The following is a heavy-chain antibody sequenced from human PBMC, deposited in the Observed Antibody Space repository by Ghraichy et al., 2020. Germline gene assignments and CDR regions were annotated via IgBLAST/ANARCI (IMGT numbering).Heavy chain of an antibody. D-gene: IGHD3-22*01. Sequence: LSLTCAASGFTFSSYAMHWVRQAPGKGLEWVAVISYDGSNKYYADSVKGRFTISRDNSKNTLYLQMNSLRAEDTAVYYCARDHYYDSSGYYDYWGQGTLVTVSS. CDR3: ARDHYYDSSGYYDY. J-gene: IGHJ4*02. CDR2: ISYDGSNK. CDR1: GFTFSSYA. V-gene: IGHV3-30*04.